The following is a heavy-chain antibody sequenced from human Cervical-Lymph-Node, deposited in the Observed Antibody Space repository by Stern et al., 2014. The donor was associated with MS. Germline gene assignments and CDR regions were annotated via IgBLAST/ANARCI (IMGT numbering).Heavy chain of an antibody. CDR3: ARDIGDVDIVATLPDS. J-gene: IGHJ5*01. CDR1: GFTFTNYG. Sequence: QVQLQESGGGVVQPGTSLKLSCAASGFTFTNYGMHWVRQAPGRGLEGVAVVWNDGVNKYYAASVKGRFTISRDDSKNMLYLQMNSLRVEDTAVYYCARDIGDVDIVATLPDSWGQGTLVTVSS. V-gene: IGHV3-33*01. D-gene: IGHD5-12*01. CDR2: VWNDGVNK.